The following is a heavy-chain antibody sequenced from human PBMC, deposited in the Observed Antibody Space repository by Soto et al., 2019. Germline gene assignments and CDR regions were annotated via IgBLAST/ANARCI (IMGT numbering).Heavy chain of an antibody. CDR1: DYSFTSYG. Sequence: QVQLVQSGAEVKKPGASVKVSCKASDYSFTSYGISWVRQAPGQGLEWMGWISAYNGNTNYAQKLQGRVTMTTDTSTSTAYMELRSLRSDDTAVYYCARGRSSWGLDYYYGMDVWGQGTTVTVSS. CDR3: ARGRSSWGLDYYYGMDV. V-gene: IGHV1-18*01. CDR2: ISAYNGNT. J-gene: IGHJ6*02. D-gene: IGHD6-6*01.